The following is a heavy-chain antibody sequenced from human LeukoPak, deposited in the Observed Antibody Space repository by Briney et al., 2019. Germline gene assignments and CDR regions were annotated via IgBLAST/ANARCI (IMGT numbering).Heavy chain of an antibody. J-gene: IGHJ4*02. CDR1: GFSFRSYA. CDR3: ASSRLFY. V-gene: IGHV3-23*01. CDR2: ISGNGGYT. D-gene: IGHD2/OR15-2a*01. Sequence: PGGSLRLSCAASGFSFRSYAMNWVRQAPGKGLEWVSAISGNGGYTYYADSVKGRFTISRDNAKNSLYLQMNSLRAEDTAVYYCASSRLFYWGQGTLVTVSS.